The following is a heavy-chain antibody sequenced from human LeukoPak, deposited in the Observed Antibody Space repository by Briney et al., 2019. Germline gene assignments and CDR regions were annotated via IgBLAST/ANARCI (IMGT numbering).Heavy chain of an antibody. CDR3: ARALFQGYSSGWDDYYYGMDV. Sequence: ASVKVSCKASGYTFTSYYMHWVRQAPGQGLEWMGITNPSGGSTSYAQKFQGRVTMTRDTSTSTVYMELSSLRSEDTAVYYCARALFQGYSSGWDDYYYGMDVWGQGTTVTVSS. CDR1: GYTFTSYY. J-gene: IGHJ6*02. D-gene: IGHD6-19*01. V-gene: IGHV1-46*01. CDR2: TNPSGGST.